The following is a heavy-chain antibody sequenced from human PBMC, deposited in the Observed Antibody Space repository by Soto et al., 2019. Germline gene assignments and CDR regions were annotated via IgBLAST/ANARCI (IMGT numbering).Heavy chain of an antibody. CDR1: GGSFSGYY. J-gene: IGHJ4*02. V-gene: IGHV4-34*01. CDR2: INHRGST. CDR3: ARNYCSGGSCYLFFDY. D-gene: IGHD2-15*01. Sequence: QVQLQQWGAGLLKPSETLSLTCAVYGGSFSGYYWSWIRQPPGKGLEWIGEINHRGSTNYNPSLTSRVTITVDRSKNQFSLGLSSVTAADTAVYYCARNYCSGGSCYLFFDYWGQGALITVSS.